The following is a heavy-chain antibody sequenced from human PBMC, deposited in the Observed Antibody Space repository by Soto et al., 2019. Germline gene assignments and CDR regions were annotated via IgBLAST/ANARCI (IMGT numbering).Heavy chain of an antibody. Sequence: ASVKVSCKASGYTLTSYYMHWVRQAPGQGLEWMGIINPSGGSTSYAQKFQGRVSMTRDTSTSTVYMELSSLRSEDTAVYYCASRGGDSAYYYYMDVWGKGTTVTVSS. CDR2: INPSGGST. CDR1: GYTLTSYY. J-gene: IGHJ6*03. CDR3: ASRGGDSAYYYYMDV. V-gene: IGHV1-46*03. D-gene: IGHD3-10*01.